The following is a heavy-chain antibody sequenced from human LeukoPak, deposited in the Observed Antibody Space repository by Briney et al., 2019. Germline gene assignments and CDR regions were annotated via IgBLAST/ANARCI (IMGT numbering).Heavy chain of an antibody. D-gene: IGHD3-22*01. Sequence: PSETLSLTCAVYGGSFSGYYWSWIRQPPGKGLEWIGEINHSGSTNYNPSLKSRVTISVDTSKNQFSLKLSSVTAADTAVYYCARWPGYYDSSGYYERDYWGQGTLVTVSS. CDR2: INHSGST. CDR1: GGSFSGYY. J-gene: IGHJ4*02. V-gene: IGHV4-34*01. CDR3: ARWPGYYDSSGYYERDY.